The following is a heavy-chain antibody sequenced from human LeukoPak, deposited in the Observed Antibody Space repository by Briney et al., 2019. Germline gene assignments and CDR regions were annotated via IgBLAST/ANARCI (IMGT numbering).Heavy chain of an antibody. V-gene: IGHV1-46*01. CDR1: GYTFTSYY. Sequence: GASVKVSCKASGYTFTSYYMHWVRQAPGQGLEWMGIINPSGGSTSYAQKFQGRVTMTRDTSTSTVYMELSSLRSEDTAVYYCARDMPTEGHCSGCPRAFDIWGQGTMVTVSS. CDR3: ARDMPTEGHCSGCPRAFDI. CDR2: INPSGGST. J-gene: IGHJ3*02. D-gene: IGHD2-15*01.